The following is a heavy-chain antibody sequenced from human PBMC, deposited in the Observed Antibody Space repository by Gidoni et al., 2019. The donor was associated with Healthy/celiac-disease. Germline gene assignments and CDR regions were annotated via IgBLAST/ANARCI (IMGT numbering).Heavy chain of an antibody. D-gene: IGHD2-8*02. CDR2: ISSSSSYI. CDR1: GFTFSRYS. V-gene: IGHV3-21*01. J-gene: IGHJ4*02. Sequence: EVQLVESGGGLVKPGGSLRLSCAASGFTFSRYSMNWVRQAPGKGLGGVSSISSSSSYIYYADSVKGRFTISRDNAKNSLYLQMNSLIAEDTAVYYCAIAGASFLDYWGQGTLVTVSS. CDR3: AIAGASFLDY.